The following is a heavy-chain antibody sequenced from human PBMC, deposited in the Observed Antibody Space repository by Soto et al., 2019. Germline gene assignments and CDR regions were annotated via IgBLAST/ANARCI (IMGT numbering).Heavy chain of an antibody. Sequence: QVQLVESGGGVVQPGRSLTIFCTASGFTFKHNAMHWIRQAPAKGLEWVADISFDGSTKNYADSVKGRFTISRDNSKNTLSLQMRALKVEDTATYYCAREGIAESGPNFYDFWGQGTLVAVSS. J-gene: IGHJ4*02. CDR1: GFTFKHNA. D-gene: IGHD6-13*01. CDR3: AREGIAESGPNFYDF. CDR2: ISFDGSTK. V-gene: IGHV3-30-3*01.